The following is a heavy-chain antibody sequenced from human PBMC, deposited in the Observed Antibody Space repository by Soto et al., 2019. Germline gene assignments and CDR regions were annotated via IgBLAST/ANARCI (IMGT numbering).Heavy chain of an antibody. J-gene: IGHJ6*02. V-gene: IGHV3-33*01. CDR2: IWYDGSNK. CDR1: GFTFSSYG. Sequence: PGGSLRLSCVASGFTFSSYGMHWVRQAPGKGLEWVAVIWYDGSNKYYADSVKGRFTISRDNSKNTLYLQMNSLRAEDTAVYYCARTYYDFWSGYYTAYYYGMDVWGQGTTVTVSS. CDR3: ARTYYDFWSGYYTAYYYGMDV. D-gene: IGHD3-3*01.